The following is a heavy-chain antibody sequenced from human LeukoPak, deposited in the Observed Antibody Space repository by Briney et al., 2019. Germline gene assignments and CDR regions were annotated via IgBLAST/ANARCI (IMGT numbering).Heavy chain of an antibody. D-gene: IGHD3-22*01. J-gene: IGHJ4*02. CDR3: AREDQYYYDSSGYFGY. CDR2: INAGNGNT. CDR1: GYTFTSYA. Sequence: GASVKVSYKASGYTFTSYAMHWVRQAPGQRLEWMGWINAGNGNTKYSQKFQGRVTITRDTSASTAYMELSSLRSEDTAVYYCAREDQYYYDSSGYFGYWGQGTLVTVSS. V-gene: IGHV1-3*01.